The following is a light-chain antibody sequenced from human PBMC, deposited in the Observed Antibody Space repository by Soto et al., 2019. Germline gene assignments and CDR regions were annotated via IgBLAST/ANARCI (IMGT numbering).Light chain of an antibody. V-gene: IGKV3-20*01. J-gene: IGKJ2*01. CDR3: QQYGSSPTT. CDR1: QSVSGN. CDR2: GAT. Sequence: EIVLTQSPGTLSLSPGERATLSCRASQSVSGNLAWYQQKPGQSPRLLMYGATNRATGTPDRFSGSGSGTDFTRSISRLEPEDFAMYYCQQYGSSPTTFGQGTKLEIK.